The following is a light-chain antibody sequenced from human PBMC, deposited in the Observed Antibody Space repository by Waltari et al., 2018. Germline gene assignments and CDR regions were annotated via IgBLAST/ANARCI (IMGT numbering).Light chain of an antibody. J-gene: IGKJ1*01. V-gene: IGKV1-5*03. CDR1: QGIKIW. CDR2: KAS. Sequence: DIQMTQSPSTLSASVGDRVTITCRASQGIKIWLTWYQQKPGKAPNLLIYKASTLQSGVPSRFSGSGSGTEFALTINSLQPDDFATYYCQQYDTYPWTFGQGTKVEIK. CDR3: QQYDTYPWT.